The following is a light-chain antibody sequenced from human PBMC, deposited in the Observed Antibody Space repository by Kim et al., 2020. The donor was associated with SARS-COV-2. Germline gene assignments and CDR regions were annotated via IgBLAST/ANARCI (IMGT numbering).Light chain of an antibody. CDR1: KSVSSSY. Sequence: LSPGERANLTCRASKSVSSSYLAWYQQRPGQAPRLLIYGASSRATGIPDRFSGSGSGTDFTLTISRLEPEDFAVYYCQQYGSSPPFGGGTKVDIK. V-gene: IGKV3-20*01. J-gene: IGKJ4*01. CDR2: GAS. CDR3: QQYGSSPP.